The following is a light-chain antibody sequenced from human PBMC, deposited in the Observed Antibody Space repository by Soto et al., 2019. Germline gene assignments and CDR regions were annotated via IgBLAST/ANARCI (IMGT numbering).Light chain of an antibody. V-gene: IGKV1-5*01. J-gene: IGKJ1*01. CDR1: QSISSW. Sequence: DIQMTQSPSTLSASVGDRVTITCRARQSISSWLAWYQQKPGKAPKLMIYDASGLQSGVPATFSGSGSGTEFTLTISSLQPDDFATYYCQQYNSYPCTFGQGTKVEIK. CDR3: QQYNSYPCT. CDR2: DAS.